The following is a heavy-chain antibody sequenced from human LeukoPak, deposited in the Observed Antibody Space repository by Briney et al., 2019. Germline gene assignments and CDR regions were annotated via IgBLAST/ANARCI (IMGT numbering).Heavy chain of an antibody. CDR1: GGSISSYY. Sequence: PSETLSLTCTVSGGSISSYYWSWIRQPAGKGLEWIGRIYTSGSTNYNPSLKSRVTISVDTSKNQFSLKLSSVTAADTAVYYCARDVGPGQWDWFDPWGQGTLVTVSS. CDR3: ARDVGPGQWDWFDP. V-gene: IGHV4-4*07. J-gene: IGHJ5*02. D-gene: IGHD1-26*01. CDR2: IYTSGST.